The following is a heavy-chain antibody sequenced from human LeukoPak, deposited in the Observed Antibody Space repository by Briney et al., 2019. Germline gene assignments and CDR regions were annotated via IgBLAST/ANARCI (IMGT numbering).Heavy chain of an antibody. V-gene: IGHV4-34*01. CDR1: GGSFSGYY. J-gene: IGHJ3*02. CDR2: INHSGST. Sequence: PSETLSLTCAVYGGSFSGYYWSWIRQPPGKGLEWIGEINHSGSTNYNPSLKSRVTISVDTSKNQFSLKLSSVTAADTAVYYCARYGYSSGWKSFDIWGQGTMVTVSS. CDR3: ARYGYSSGWKSFDI. D-gene: IGHD6-19*01.